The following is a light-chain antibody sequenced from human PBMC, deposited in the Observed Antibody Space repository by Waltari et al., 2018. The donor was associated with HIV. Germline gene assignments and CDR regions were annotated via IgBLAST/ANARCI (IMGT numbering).Light chain of an antibody. Sequence: QSVLTQPPSASGTPGQRFPISCSGSSSHLRSTYFYWSQQLPGTAPKLLIYRNNQRPSGVPDRFSGSKSGTSASLAISGLRSEDEADYYCAAWDDSLSGNWVFGGGTKLTVL. CDR1: SSHLRSTY. J-gene: IGLJ3*02. CDR2: RNN. CDR3: AAWDDSLSGNWV. V-gene: IGLV1-47*01.